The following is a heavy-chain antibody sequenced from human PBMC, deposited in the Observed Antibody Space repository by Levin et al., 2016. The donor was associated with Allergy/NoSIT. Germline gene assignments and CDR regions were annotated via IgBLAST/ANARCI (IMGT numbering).Heavy chain of an antibody. D-gene: IGHD3-22*01. J-gene: IGHJ5*02. Sequence: WVRQAPGQGLEWMGWISAYNGNTNYAQKLQGRVTMTTDTSTSTAYMELRSLRSDDTAVYYCARAERYYYDSSPPRSWGQGTLVTVSS. CDR3: ARAERYYYDSSPPRS. V-gene: IGHV1-18*01. CDR2: ISAYNGNT.